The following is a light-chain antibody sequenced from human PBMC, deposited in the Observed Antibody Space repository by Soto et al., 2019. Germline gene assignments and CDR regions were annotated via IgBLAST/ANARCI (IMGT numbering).Light chain of an antibody. Sequence: EIVLTQSPATLSLSPGERATLSCRASQSVSSYLAWYQQKPGQAPRLLIYDASNRATGIPARFSGSGPGTDFTLTISSLEPEDFAVYYCQQRSNWPKLTFGGGTKVDIK. CDR3: QQRSNWPKLT. J-gene: IGKJ4*01. CDR1: QSVSSY. CDR2: DAS. V-gene: IGKV3-11*01.